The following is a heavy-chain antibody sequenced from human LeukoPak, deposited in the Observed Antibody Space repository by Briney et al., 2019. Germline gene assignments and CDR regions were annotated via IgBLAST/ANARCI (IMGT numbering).Heavy chain of an antibody. V-gene: IGHV3-53*05. J-gene: IGHJ4*02. CDR1: GFTVSSNY. CDR2: IYSGGST. D-gene: IGHD1-26*01. Sequence: GGSLRLSCAVSGFTVSSNYMSWVRQAPGKGLEWVSVIYSGGSTYYADSVKGRFTISRDNSKNSLYLQMNSLRAEDTALYYCAKDAIVGATRPYYFDYWGQGTLVTVSS. CDR3: AKDAIVGATRPYYFDY.